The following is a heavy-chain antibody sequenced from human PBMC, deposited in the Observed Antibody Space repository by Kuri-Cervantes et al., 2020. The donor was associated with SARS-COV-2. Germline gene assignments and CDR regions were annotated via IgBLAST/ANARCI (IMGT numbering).Heavy chain of an antibody. CDR2: INYSGST. CDR3: ARGSYDSWSGYYYYYGTDV. J-gene: IGHJ6*02. D-gene: IGHD3-3*01. CDR1: GGSISGYY. Sequence: SETLSLTCAVYGGSISGYYWSWIRQPPGKGLEWIGEINYSGSTNYNPSLKSRVTISVDTSKNQFSLKLSSVTAADTAVYYCARGSYDSWSGYYYYYGTDVWGQGTMVTVSS. V-gene: IGHV4-34*01.